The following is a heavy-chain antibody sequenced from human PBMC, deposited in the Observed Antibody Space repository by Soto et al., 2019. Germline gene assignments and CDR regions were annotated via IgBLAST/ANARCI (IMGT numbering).Heavy chain of an antibody. CDR3: ARLQRGPYGSGTH. CDR1: GGSISSSSYY. J-gene: IGHJ4*02. CDR2: IYYSGST. V-gene: IGHV4-39*01. D-gene: IGHD3-10*01. Sequence: QLQLQESGPGLVKPSETLSLTCTVSGGSISSSSYYWGWIPQPPGKGLEWIGSIYYSGSTYYNPSLKSRVTISVDTSKNQFSLKLSSVTAADTAVYYCARLQRGPYGSGTHWGQGTLVTVSS.